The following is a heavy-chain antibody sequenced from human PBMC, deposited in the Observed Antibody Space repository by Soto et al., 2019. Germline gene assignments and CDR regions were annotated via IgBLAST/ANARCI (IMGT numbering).Heavy chain of an antibody. CDR3: AREMTTVTNWLDS. Sequence: QVQLVQSGAEVKKSGASVKVSCKASGYTFTSYYMHWVRQAPGQGLEWMGIINPSGGITSYAQKFQGRVTMTRDTYTSTVYMEMSSLRSEDTAVYYCAREMTTVTNWLDSWGQGPLVTVSS. CDR1: GYTFTSYY. J-gene: IGHJ5*01. D-gene: IGHD4-4*01. CDR2: INPSGGIT. V-gene: IGHV1-46*01.